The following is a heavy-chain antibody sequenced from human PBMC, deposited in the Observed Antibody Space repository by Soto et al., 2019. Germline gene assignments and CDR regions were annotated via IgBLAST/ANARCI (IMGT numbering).Heavy chain of an antibody. J-gene: IGHJ6*02. CDR3: ASCKVTTSTFRYYYYGMDV. CDR2: INHSGST. V-gene: IGHV4-34*01. CDR1: GGSLSGYQ. Sequence: PSETLSLTCAVYGGSLSGYQWSWIRQPPGKGLEWIGEINHSGSTNYNTSLKSRVTISVDTSKNQFSLKLSSVTAADTAVYYCASCKVTTSTFRYYYYGMDVWGQGTTVTVSS. D-gene: IGHD4-4*01.